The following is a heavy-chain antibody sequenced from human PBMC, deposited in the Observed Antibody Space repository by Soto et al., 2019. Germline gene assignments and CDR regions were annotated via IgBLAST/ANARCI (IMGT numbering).Heavy chain of an antibody. Sequence: QVQLVESGGGVVQPGMSLRLSCATSGLTFSSCDMHWVRQAPGEGLEWVAVIWYDGRNKYYADSVKGRFTISRDNSKNTLYLQMNSLRDEDTAVYYCARDLGAHWRGGSCYTSGWFDPWGQGTLVTVSS. V-gene: IGHV3-33*01. D-gene: IGHD2-15*01. CDR3: ARDLGAHWRGGSCYTSGWFDP. CDR2: IWYDGRNK. J-gene: IGHJ5*02. CDR1: GLTFSSCD.